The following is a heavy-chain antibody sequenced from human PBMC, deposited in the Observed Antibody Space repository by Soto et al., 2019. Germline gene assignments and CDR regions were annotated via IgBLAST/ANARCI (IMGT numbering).Heavy chain of an antibody. Sequence: EVRLVESGGGLVQPGRSLRLSCAASGFTFDDYAMHWVRQAPGKGLEWVSGISWNSGSIGYADSVKGRFTISRDNAKNSLYLQMNSLRAEDTALYYCAKDTEGDIVVVPAAIDYWGQGTLVTVSS. CDR3: AKDTEGDIVVVPAAIDY. V-gene: IGHV3-9*01. CDR1: GFTFDDYA. J-gene: IGHJ4*02. D-gene: IGHD2-2*01. CDR2: ISWNSGSI.